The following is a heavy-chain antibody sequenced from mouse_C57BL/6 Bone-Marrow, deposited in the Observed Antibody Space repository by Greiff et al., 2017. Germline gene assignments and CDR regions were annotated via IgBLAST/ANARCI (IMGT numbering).Heavy chain of an antibody. Sequence: QVQLQQPGAELVMPGASVKLSCKASGYTFTSYWMHWVKQRPGQGLEWIGEIDPSDSYTNYNQKFKGKSTLTVAKSSSTAYMQLSSLTSEVSAVYYCARSVGYGRALYCFDYWGQGTTLTVSS. D-gene: IGHD1-1*01. CDR3: ARSVGYGRALYCFDY. CDR1: GYTFTSYW. J-gene: IGHJ2*01. CDR2: IDPSDSYT. V-gene: IGHV1-69*01.